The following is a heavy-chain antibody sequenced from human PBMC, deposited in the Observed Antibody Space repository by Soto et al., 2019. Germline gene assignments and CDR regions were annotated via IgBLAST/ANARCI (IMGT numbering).Heavy chain of an antibody. D-gene: IGHD1-1*01. J-gene: IGHJ4*02. Sequence: QSGGSLRLSCAASGFSFSSRWMSWVRQAPGKGLEWVANIKEDGSAKYYVDSVKGRFTISRDNAKNSLYLQINSLRAEDTAVYYCAGDRGYLSFDYWGQGTLVTVSS. CDR2: IKEDGSAK. CDR3: AGDRGYLSFDY. V-gene: IGHV3-7*01. CDR1: GFSFSSRW.